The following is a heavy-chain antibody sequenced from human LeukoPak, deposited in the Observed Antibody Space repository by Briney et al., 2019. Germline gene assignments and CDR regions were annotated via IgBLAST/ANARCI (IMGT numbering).Heavy chain of an antibody. V-gene: IGHV3-73*01. CDR1: GFTFSGST. J-gene: IGHJ3*02. Sequence: GGSLRLSCAASGFTFSGSTMHWVRQASGKGLEWVGRIRSRANNYATAYGASVKGRFTISRDESKNTAYLQMNSLETEDTAVYYCARQGAPEAFDIWGQGTMVTVPS. CDR2: IRSRANNYAT. CDR3: ARQGAPEAFDI.